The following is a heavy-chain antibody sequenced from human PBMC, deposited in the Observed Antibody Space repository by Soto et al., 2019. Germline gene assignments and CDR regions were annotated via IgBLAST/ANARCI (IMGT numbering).Heavy chain of an antibody. V-gene: IGHV3-21*01. CDR3: ATSIVATN. J-gene: IGHJ4*02. CDR1: GFTFSSYS. CDR2: ISSSSSYI. Sequence: EVQLVESGGGLVKPGVSLRLSCAASGFTFSSYSMNWVRQAPGKGLEWVSSISSSSSYIYYADSVKGRFTISRDNAKNSLYLQMNSLRAEDTSVYYCATSIVATNWGQGTLVTVSS. D-gene: IGHD5-12*01.